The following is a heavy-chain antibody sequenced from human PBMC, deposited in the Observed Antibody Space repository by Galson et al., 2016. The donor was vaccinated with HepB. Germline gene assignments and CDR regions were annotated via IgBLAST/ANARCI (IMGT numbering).Heavy chain of an antibody. D-gene: IGHD3-3*01. J-gene: IGHJ4*02. V-gene: IGHV3-48*02. CDR2: INSRGSTI. Sequence: SLRLSCAASGFSFSSYNMNWVRQAPGKGLEWVAYINSRGSTIYYADSVKGRFTISRDNAKNSMYLQMNSLRDEDTAGYYCVGADGGHSYGFYYWDQGTLVTVSS. CDR1: GFSFSSYN. CDR3: VGADGGHSYGFYY.